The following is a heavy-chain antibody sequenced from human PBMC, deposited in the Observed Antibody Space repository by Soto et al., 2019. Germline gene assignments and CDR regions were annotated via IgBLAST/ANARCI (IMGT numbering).Heavy chain of an antibody. Sequence: PGGSLRLSCAVSGFTVSYNYMNWVRQAPGKGLEWVSVIYRGGDTLYADSVKGRFTISRGNSKNTLYLQMNSLRAEDTAVYYCARGMYCSGSYYFGDAFDMWGQGTMVTVSS. CDR2: IYRGGDT. V-gene: IGHV3-53*01. D-gene: IGHD3-10*01. CDR1: GFTVSYNY. J-gene: IGHJ3*02. CDR3: ARGMYCSGSYYFGDAFDM.